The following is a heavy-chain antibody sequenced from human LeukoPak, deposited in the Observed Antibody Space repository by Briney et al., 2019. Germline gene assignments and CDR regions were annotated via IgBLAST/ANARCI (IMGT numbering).Heavy chain of an antibody. CDR3: AKGTGTAHYYYYGMDV. Sequence: GGSLRLFCAASGFTFSSYGMHWVRQAPGKGLEWVAVISYDRSNKYYADSVKGRFTISRDNSKNTLYLQMNSLRAEDTAVYYCAKGTGTAHYYYYGMDVWGQGTTVTVSS. V-gene: IGHV3-30*18. CDR1: GFTFSSYG. J-gene: IGHJ6*02. D-gene: IGHD1-1*01. CDR2: ISYDRSNK.